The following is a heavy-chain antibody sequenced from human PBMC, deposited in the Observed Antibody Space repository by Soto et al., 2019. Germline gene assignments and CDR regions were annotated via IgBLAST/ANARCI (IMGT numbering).Heavy chain of an antibody. V-gene: IGHV1-18*01. CDR3: ARDRYCSGGSCNRIGGTTHWFDP. CDR2: ISAYNGNT. J-gene: IGHJ5*02. D-gene: IGHD2-15*01. Sequence: EASVNGSWKSSGYTFTSYCISWVRQAPGQGLECMGWISAYNGNTNYAQKLQGRVTMTTDTSTSTAYMELRSLRSDDTAVYYCARDRYCSGGSCNRIGGTTHWFDPWGQGTLVTVSS. CDR1: GYTFTSYC.